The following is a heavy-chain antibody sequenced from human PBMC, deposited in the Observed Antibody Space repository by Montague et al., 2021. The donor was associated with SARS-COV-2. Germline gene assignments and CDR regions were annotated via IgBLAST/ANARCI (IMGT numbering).Heavy chain of an antibody. CDR2: ISSTGYTL. CDR3: ARDSPRSGWSYYFDY. D-gene: IGHD6-19*01. Sequence: SLRLSCAASQFTFIRFEMHWVRQAPGKGLDWVSYISSTGYTLYYADSLQGRFTISRDNAKNLLYLQMNSLRAEDTAIYYCARDSPRSGWSYYFDYWGQGTMVTVSS. J-gene: IGHJ4*02. V-gene: IGHV3-48*03. CDR1: QFTFIRFE.